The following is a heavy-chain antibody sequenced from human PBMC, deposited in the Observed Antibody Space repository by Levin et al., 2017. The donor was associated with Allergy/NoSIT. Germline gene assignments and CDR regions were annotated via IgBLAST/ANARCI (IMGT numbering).Heavy chain of an antibody. J-gene: IGHJ4*02. V-gene: IGHV3-73*01. CDR3: TRHGPEMAAPEDY. Sequence: GESLKISCAASGFTFSGSAMHWVRQASGKGLEWVGRIRSKANSYATAYAASVKGRFTISRDDSKNTAYLQMNSLKTEDTAVYYCTRHGPEMAAPEDYWGQGTLVTVSS. CDR2: IRSKANSYAT. D-gene: IGHD5-24*01. CDR1: GFTFSGSA.